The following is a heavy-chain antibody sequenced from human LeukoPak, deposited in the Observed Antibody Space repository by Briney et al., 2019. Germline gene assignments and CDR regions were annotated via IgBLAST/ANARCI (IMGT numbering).Heavy chain of an antibody. CDR3: AKDHIVVVTAINWADY. J-gene: IGHJ4*02. CDR2: ISGSGGST. V-gene: IGHV3-23*01. D-gene: IGHD2-21*02. CDR1: GFTFSSYA. Sequence: GGSLRLSCAASGFTFSSYAMSWVRQAPGKGLEWVSAISGSGGSTYYADSVKGRFTIARDNSKNTLYLQMNSLRAEDTAVYYCAKDHIVVVTAINWADYWGQGTLVTVSS.